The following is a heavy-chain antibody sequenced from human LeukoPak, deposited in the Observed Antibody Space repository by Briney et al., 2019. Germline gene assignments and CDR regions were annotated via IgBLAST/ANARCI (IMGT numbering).Heavy chain of an antibody. D-gene: IGHD2-8*01. CDR2: IYYSGST. J-gene: IGHJ6*03. CDR3: ASGPHCTNGVCYGYYYYMDV. CDR1: GGSISSGGYY. Sequence: SETLSLTCTVSGGSISSGGYYWSWIRQHPGKGLEWIGYIYYSGSTYYNPSLKSRVTISVDTSKNQFSLKLSSVTAADTAVYYCASGPHCTNGVCYGYYYYMDVWGKGTTVTVSS. V-gene: IGHV4-31*03.